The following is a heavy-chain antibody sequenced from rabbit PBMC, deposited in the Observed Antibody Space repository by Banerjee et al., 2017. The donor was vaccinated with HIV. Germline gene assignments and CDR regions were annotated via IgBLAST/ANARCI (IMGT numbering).Heavy chain of an antibody. CDR2: INTSSGNT. CDR3: GRSYVGKAITSLNL. D-gene: IGHD4-2*01. J-gene: IGHJ4*01. Sequence: LEESGGDLVKPEGSLTLTCTASGFSFTNKYVMCWVRQAPGKGLEWIACINTSSGNTVYASWAKGRFTISKTSSTTVTLQMTSLTAADTATYFCGRSYVGKAITSLNLWGQGTLVTVS. V-gene: IGHV1S45*01. CDR1: GFSFTNKYV.